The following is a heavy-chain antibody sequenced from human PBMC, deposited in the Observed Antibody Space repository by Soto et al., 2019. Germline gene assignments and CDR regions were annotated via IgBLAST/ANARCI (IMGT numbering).Heavy chain of an antibody. Sequence: GESLKISCKGSGYSFTSYWIGWVRQMPGKGLEWMGIIYPGDSGTRYSPSFQGQVTISADKSVSTAYLQWSSLKASDTAMYYCARPGLMGATGRPHYFDYWGQGTLV. CDR2: IYPGDSGT. D-gene: IGHD1-26*01. J-gene: IGHJ4*02. CDR3: ARPGLMGATGRPHYFDY. V-gene: IGHV5-51*01. CDR1: GYSFTSYW.